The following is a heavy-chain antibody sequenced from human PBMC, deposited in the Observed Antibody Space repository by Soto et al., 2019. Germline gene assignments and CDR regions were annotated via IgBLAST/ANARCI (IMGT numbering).Heavy chain of an antibody. Sequence: QVQLVQSGAEVKKPGSSVKVSCKASGGTFSSYAISWVRQAPGQGREWMGGIIPIFGTANYAQKFKGRVTITADESTSKAYMELSSLRSEDTAVYYYARDDIVVVPAAQGAYYYYGMDVWGQGTTVTVSS. V-gene: IGHV1-69*01. CDR2: IIPIFGTA. D-gene: IGHD2-2*01. J-gene: IGHJ6*02. CDR3: ARDDIVVVPAAQGAYYYYGMDV. CDR1: GGTFSSYA.